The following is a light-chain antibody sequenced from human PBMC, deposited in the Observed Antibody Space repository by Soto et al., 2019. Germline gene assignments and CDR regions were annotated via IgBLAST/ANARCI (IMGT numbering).Light chain of an antibody. J-gene: IGKJ2*01. CDR1: QSVSSN. CDR2: GAS. CDR3: QQYNNWPPYT. V-gene: IGKV3-15*01. Sequence: EIVMTQSPATLSVSPGERATLSCRASQSVSSNLAWYQQKPGQAPRLLIYGASTRATGNPARFSGXXXATXXXXXXXXXQSEDFAVYYCQQYNNWPPYTFGQGTKLEIK.